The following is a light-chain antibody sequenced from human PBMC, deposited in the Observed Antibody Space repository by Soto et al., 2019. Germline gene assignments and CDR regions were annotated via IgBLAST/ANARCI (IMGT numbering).Light chain of an antibody. CDR1: ESVSSN. CDR2: DAS. J-gene: IGKJ1*01. CDR3: QQYCSTPSWT. Sequence: IVLTQSPGTLSLSPGDRATLSCRASESVSSNLAWYQRIPGREARLLIYDASSRATGIPDRFSGSGSGTDFTLTIGRLEPEDFAVYYCQQYCSTPSWTFGQGTKVDIK. V-gene: IGKV3-20*01.